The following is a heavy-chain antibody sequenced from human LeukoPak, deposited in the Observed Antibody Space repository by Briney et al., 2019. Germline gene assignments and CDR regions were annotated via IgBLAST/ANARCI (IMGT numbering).Heavy chain of an antibody. CDR3: ARGRFGVGYYFDY. CDR2: IYYSGST. Sequence: PSETLSLTCTVSGGSISSYYWSWIRQPPGKGLEWIGYIYYSGSTNYNPSLKSRVTISVDTSKNQFSLKLSSVTAADTAVYYCARGRFGVGYYFDYWGQGTLVTVSS. CDR1: GGSISSYY. D-gene: IGHD3-10*01. J-gene: IGHJ4*02. V-gene: IGHV4-59*01.